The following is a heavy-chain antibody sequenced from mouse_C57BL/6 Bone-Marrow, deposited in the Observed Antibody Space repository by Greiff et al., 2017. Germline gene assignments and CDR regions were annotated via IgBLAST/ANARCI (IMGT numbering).Heavy chain of an antibody. D-gene: IGHD2-4*01. V-gene: IGHV14-1*01. CDR2: IDPEDGDT. Sequence: EVQLQQSGAELVRPGASVKLSCTASGFNIKDYYMPWVQQRPEQGLEWIGRIDPEDGDTEYAPKFQGKATMTADTSSNTAYLQLSSLTSEDTAVYYCTSYDYDGFAYWGQGTLVTVSA. J-gene: IGHJ3*01. CDR1: GFNIKDYY. CDR3: TSYDYDGFAY.